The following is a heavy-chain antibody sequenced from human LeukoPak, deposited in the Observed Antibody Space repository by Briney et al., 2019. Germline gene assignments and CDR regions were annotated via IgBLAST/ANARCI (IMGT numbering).Heavy chain of an antibody. V-gene: IGHV4-59*01. Sequence: PSETLSLTCTVSGGSIRSYYWSWIRQPPGKGLEWIAYIYYSGSTNYNPSLKSRVTISVDTSKNQFSLKLCSVTAADTAVYYCARVYYSNSYDYWYFDLWGRGTLVTVSS. CDR3: ARVYYSNSYDYWYFDL. CDR1: GGSIRSYY. J-gene: IGHJ2*01. D-gene: IGHD6-13*01. CDR2: IYYSGST.